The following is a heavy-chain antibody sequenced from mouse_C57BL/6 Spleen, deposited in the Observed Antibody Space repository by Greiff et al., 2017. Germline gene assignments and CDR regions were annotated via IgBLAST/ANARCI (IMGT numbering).Heavy chain of an antibody. CDR1: GYTFTSYG. V-gene: IGHV1-81*01. Sequence: VQRVESGAELARPGASVKLSCKASGYTFTSYGISWVKQRTGQGLEWIGEIYPRSGNTYYNEKFKGKATLTADKSSSTAYMELRSLTSEDSAVYFCARDGFHYYGSSPSYWYFDVWGTGTTVTVSS. CDR3: ARDGFHYYGSSPSYWYFDV. D-gene: IGHD1-1*01. J-gene: IGHJ1*03. CDR2: IYPRSGNT.